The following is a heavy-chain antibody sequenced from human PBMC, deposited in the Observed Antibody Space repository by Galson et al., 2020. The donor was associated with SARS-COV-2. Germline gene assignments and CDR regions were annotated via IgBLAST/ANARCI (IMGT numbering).Heavy chain of an antibody. CDR2: IYYSGST. D-gene: IGHD3-10*01. CDR1: GGSISSSSYY. V-gene: IGHV4-39*07. J-gene: IGHJ4*02. Sequence: ASETLSLTCTVSGGSISSSSYYWGWIRQPPGKGLEWIGSIYYSGSTYYNPSLKSRVTISVDTSKNQFSLKLSSVTAADTAVYYCARGILYGSGSYYKRRGPFDYWGQGTLVTVSS. CDR3: ARGILYGSGSYYKRRGPFDY.